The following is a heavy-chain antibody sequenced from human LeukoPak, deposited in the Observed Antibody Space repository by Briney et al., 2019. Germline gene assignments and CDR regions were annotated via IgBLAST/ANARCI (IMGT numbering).Heavy chain of an antibody. J-gene: IGHJ4*02. D-gene: IGHD6-13*01. CDR2: ISSSGSTI. Sequence: GGSLRLSCAASGFTFSSYEMNWVRQAPGKGLGWVSYISSSGSTIYYADSVKGRFTISRDNAKNSLYLQMNSLRAEDTAVYYCARDSTAAGTGVYWGQGTLVTVSS. V-gene: IGHV3-48*03. CDR1: GFTFSSYE. CDR3: ARDSTAAGTGVY.